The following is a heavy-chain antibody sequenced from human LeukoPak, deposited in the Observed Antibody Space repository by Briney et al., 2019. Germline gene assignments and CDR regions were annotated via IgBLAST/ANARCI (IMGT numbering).Heavy chain of an antibody. Sequence: GESLKISCKGSGYSFTTYWIGWVRQMPGKGLEWMGIIYCGGSDTGYSPSFQGQVTISADKSTSTAYLQWSTLKASDTAMYYCARAGSNYDYDYWGQGTLVTVSS. D-gene: IGHD4-11*01. J-gene: IGHJ4*02. CDR3: ARAGSNYDYDY. CDR2: IYCGGSDT. V-gene: IGHV5-51*01. CDR1: GYSFTTYW.